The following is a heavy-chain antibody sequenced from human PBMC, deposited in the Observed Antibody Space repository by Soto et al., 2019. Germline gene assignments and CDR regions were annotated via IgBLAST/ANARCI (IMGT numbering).Heavy chain of an antibody. J-gene: IGHJ4*02. CDR2: IDPSDSYT. CDR1: GYSFTSYW. V-gene: IGHV5-10-1*01. D-gene: IGHD2-15*01. Sequence: GESLKISCKGSGYSFTSYWISWVRQMPGKGLEWMGRIDPSDSYTNYSPSFQGHVTISADKSISTAYLQWSSLKASDTAMYYCARHGRIRYCSGGSCYDYWGQGTLVTVSS. CDR3: ARHGRIRYCSGGSCYDY.